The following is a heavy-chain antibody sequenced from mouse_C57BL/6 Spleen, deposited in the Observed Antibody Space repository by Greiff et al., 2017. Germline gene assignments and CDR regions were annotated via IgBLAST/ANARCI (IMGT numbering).Heavy chain of an antibody. V-gene: IGHV1-80*01. J-gene: IGHJ1*03. D-gene: IGHD1-1*01. CDR2: IYPGDGDT. CDR3: ARGPSLGSSYWYFDV. Sequence: VQLQQSGAELVKPGASVKISCKASGYAFSSYWMNWVKQRPGKGLEWIGQIYPGDGDTNYNGKFKGKATLTADKSSSTAYMQLSSLTSEDSAVYFCARGPSLGSSYWYFDVWGTGTTVTVSS. CDR1: GYAFSSYW.